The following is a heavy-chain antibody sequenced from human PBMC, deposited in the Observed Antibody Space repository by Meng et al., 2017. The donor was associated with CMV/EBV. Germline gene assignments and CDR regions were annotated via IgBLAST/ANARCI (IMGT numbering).Heavy chain of an antibody. CDR3: AHRGSYGYHGY. D-gene: IGHD5-18*01. Sequence: SKWYGPRLAQPHHTLTLACTFSGLSLSTSGVGVGLSRQPPGKSLEWLALIYWDDDKRYSPSLKSRLTITKDTSKNQVVLTMTNMDPVDTATYYCAHRGSYGYHGYWGQGTLVTVSS. CDR1: GLSLSTSGVG. J-gene: IGHJ4*02. V-gene: IGHV2-5*02. CDR2: IYWDDDK.